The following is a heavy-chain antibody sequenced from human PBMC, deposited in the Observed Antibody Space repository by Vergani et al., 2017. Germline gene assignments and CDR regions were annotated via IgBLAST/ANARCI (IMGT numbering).Heavy chain of an antibody. V-gene: IGHV1-3*01. CDR3: AREEEDCTNGVCYPGGLDY. CDR2: INAGNGNT. J-gene: IGHJ4*02. D-gene: IGHD2-8*01. CDR1: GYIFTSYV. Sequence: QVQLVQSGAEVKKPGASVKVSCKASGYIFTSYVMHWVRQAPGQRLEWMGWINAGNGNTKYSQKFQGRVTITRDTSASTAYMELSSLRFEDTAVYYCAREEEDCTNGVCYPGGLDYWGQGTLVTVSS.